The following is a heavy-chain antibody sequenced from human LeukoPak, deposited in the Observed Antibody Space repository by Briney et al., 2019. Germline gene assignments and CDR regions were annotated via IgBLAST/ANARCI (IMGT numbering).Heavy chain of an antibody. CDR3: ARGFSGSSPGYYFDY. J-gene: IGHJ4*02. CDR2: INQSGSN. CDR1: GGSPSGYY. D-gene: IGHD6-6*01. Sequence: SETLSLTCAVYGGSPSGYYWSWIRHPAGKGLEWIGEINQSGSNNYNPSLKSRVTISGDTSKTQFSLKLSSVTAADTAVYYCARGFSGSSPGYYFDYWGQGTLVTVSS. V-gene: IGHV4-34*01.